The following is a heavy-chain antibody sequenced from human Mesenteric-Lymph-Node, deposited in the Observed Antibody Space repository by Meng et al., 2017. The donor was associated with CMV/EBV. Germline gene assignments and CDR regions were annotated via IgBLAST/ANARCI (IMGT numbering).Heavy chain of an antibody. CDR1: GFTFSSYW. CDR2: ISSSGSTI. D-gene: IGHD4-23*01. CDR3: LSMVVTRDY. V-gene: IGHV3-48*04. J-gene: IGHJ4*02. Sequence: GESLKISCAASGFTFSSYWMSWVRQAPGKGLEWVSYISSSGSTIYYADSVKGRFTISRDNAKNSLYLQMNSLRAEDTAVYYCLSMVVTRDYWGQGTLVTVSS.